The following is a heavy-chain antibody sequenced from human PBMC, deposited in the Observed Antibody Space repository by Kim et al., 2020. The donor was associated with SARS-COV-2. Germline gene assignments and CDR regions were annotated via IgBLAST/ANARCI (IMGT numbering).Heavy chain of an antibody. Sequence: GGSLRLSCAASGFTFSSYSMNWVRQAPGKGLEWVSSISSSSSYIYYADSVKGRFTISRDNAKNSLYLQMNSLRAEDTAVYYCARGRGTMVRGVDYWGQGTLVTVSS. J-gene: IGHJ4*02. CDR1: GFTFSSYS. CDR3: ARGRGTMVRGVDY. V-gene: IGHV3-21*01. D-gene: IGHD3-10*01. CDR2: ISSSSSYI.